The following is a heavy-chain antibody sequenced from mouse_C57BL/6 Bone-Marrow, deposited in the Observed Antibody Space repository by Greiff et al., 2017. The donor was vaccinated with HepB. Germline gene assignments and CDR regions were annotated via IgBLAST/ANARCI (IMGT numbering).Heavy chain of an antibody. D-gene: IGHD2-4*01. V-gene: IGHV1-74*01. Sequence: VQLQQPGAELVKPGASVKVSCKASGYTFTSYWVHWVKQRPGQGLEWIGRIHPSDSDTNYNQKFKGKATLTVDKSSSTAYMQLSSLTSEDSAFYYCAIRGIYYDYDIGYFDGWGTGPTVTVAS. J-gene: IGHJ1*03. CDR3: AIRGIYYDYDIGYFDG. CDR1: GYTFTSYW. CDR2: IHPSDSDT.